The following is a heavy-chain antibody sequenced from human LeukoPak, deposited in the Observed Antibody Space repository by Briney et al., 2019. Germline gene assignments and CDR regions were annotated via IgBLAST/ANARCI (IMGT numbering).Heavy chain of an antibody. CDR3: ARENHSSSWYIDY. V-gene: IGHV4-59*01. CDR2: VYYSGST. CDR1: GGSIVRYY. Sequence: SETLSLTCTVSGGSIVRYYWSWIRQPPGKGLEWIGYVYYSGSTNYNPSLKSRVTISVDTSKNQFSLKLSSVTAADTAVYYCARENHSSSWYIDYWGQGTLVTVSS. D-gene: IGHD6-13*01. J-gene: IGHJ4*02.